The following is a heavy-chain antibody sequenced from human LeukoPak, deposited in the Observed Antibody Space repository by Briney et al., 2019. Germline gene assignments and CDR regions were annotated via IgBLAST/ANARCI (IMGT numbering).Heavy chain of an antibody. CDR1: GFTFDDYA. CDR2: ISWHSGAI. V-gene: IGHV3-9*01. D-gene: IGHD6-19*01. CDR3: AKADMAVADMYYFDY. J-gene: IGHJ4*02. Sequence: HSGRSLRLSCAASGFTFDDYAMHRVRQAPGRGLEWVSTISWHSGAIVYADSVKGRFTISRDNAKNSLYLQMNSLRTEDTALYYCAKADMAVADMYYFDYWGQGTLVTVSS.